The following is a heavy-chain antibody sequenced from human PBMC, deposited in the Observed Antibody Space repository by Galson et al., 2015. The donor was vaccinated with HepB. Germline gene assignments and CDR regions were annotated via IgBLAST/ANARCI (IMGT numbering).Heavy chain of an antibody. D-gene: IGHD1-26*01. CDR3: ARATREWEPLDH. CDR2: TSSSVSYS. Sequence: SLRLSCAASGFTFSDYYMSWIRQAPGKGLEWVAYTSSSVSYSEHADSVKGRFTISRDNTENSLSLQMTSLRVEDTAVYYCARATREWEPLDHWGQGTLVTVSP. J-gene: IGHJ4*02. V-gene: IGHV3-11*06. CDR1: GFTFSDYY.